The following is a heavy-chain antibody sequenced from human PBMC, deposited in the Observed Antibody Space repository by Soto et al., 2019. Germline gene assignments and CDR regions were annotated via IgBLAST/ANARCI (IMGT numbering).Heavy chain of an antibody. CDR3: AKARKVEYSSSGGMDV. Sequence: QVQLVESGGGVVQPGRSLRLSCAASGFTFSTYGMHWVRQALGKGLEWVAVISYDGSNKYYAESVKGRFTISRDNSKNTLYLQMNSLRAEDTAVYYCAKARKVEYSSSGGMDVWGQGTTVTVSS. J-gene: IGHJ6*02. CDR2: ISYDGSNK. V-gene: IGHV3-30*18. D-gene: IGHD6-6*01. CDR1: GFTFSTYG.